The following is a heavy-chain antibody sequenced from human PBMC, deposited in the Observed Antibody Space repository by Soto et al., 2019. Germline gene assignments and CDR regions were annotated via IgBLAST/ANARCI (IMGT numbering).Heavy chain of an antibody. J-gene: IGHJ4*02. Sequence: PSETLSLTCTVSGGSISSYYWSWIRQPPGKGLEWIGYIYYSGSTNYNPSLKSRVTISVDTSKNQFSLKLSSVTAADTAVYYCARVYCSGGSCYLFDYWGQGTLVTVSS. CDR2: IYYSGST. CDR1: GGSISSYY. CDR3: ARVYCSGGSCYLFDY. V-gene: IGHV4-59*01. D-gene: IGHD2-15*01.